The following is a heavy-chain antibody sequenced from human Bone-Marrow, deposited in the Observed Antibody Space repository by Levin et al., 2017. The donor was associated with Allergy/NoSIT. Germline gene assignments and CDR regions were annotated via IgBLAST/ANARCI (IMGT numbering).Heavy chain of an antibody. CDR3: AKDAGDTAMVTPSVSNWFDS. Sequence: GESLKISCTASGFSFSHYAMTWVRQAPGRGLEWVSSVSANGGTTYYADSVQGHFTSSRDNSKNTLSLQMNNLRAEDTAVYYCAKDAGDTAMVTPSVSNWFDSWGQGILVTVSS. CDR2: VSANGGTT. D-gene: IGHD5-18*01. J-gene: IGHJ5*01. CDR1: GFSFSHYA. V-gene: IGHV3-23*01.